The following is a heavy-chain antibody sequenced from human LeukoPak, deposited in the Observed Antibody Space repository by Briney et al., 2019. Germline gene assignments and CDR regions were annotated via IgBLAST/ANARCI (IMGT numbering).Heavy chain of an antibody. CDR2: IWYDGSRT. Sequence: PGGSLRLSCAASGFTFSSYGMHWVRQVPGKGLDCVAVIWYDGSRTYYADSVKGRFTISRDNSKNTLDLQMKSLRAEETAVYYCARDRCSGGSCDSGAEYSQHWGQGTLVTVSS. CDR1: GFTFSSYG. D-gene: IGHD2-15*01. CDR3: ARDRCSGGSCDSGAEYSQH. V-gene: IGHV3-33*01. J-gene: IGHJ1*01.